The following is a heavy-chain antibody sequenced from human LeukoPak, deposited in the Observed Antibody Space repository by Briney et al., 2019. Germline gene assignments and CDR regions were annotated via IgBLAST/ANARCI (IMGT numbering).Heavy chain of an antibody. J-gene: IGHJ4*02. CDR2: IRYSGTT. CDR3: ARVSSGGYFHTYYFDY. D-gene: IGHD3-22*01. CDR1: GRSISGYY. Sequence: SETLSLTCTVSGRSISGYYWSWLRQPPGKGLEWIGYIRYSGTTNYSPSLKSRATISVDTSKNQFSLNLISVTAADTAIYYCARVSSGGYFHTYYFDYWGQGTLVTVSS. V-gene: IGHV4-59*01.